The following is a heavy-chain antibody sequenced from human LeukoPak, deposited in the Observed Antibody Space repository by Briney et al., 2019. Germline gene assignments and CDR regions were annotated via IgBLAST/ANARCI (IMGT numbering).Heavy chain of an antibody. J-gene: IGHJ4*02. Sequence: SGTLSLTCAVYGGSFSGYYWSWIRQPPGKGLEWIGEINHSGSTNYNPSLKSRVTISVDTSKNQFSLKLSSVTAADTAVYYCARCEKYSGYDLWALYFDYWGQGTLVTVSS. D-gene: IGHD5-12*01. CDR1: GGSFSGYY. V-gene: IGHV4-34*01. CDR3: ARCEKYSGYDLWALYFDY. CDR2: INHSGST.